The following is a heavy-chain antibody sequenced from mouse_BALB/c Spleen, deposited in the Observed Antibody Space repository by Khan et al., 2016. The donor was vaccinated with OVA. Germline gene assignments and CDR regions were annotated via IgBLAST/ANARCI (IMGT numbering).Heavy chain of an antibody. V-gene: IGHV2-2*02. Sequence: QVQLKQSGPGLVQPSQSLSITCTVSGFSLGNYSVHWVRQSPGKGLEWLGVIWSAGSTDYNAAFISRLTISKDNSRSQVFFKVNSLQPNDSAIYYCARRDYDYGRGALLAHWGQGTLVTVSS. J-gene: IGHJ3*01. CDR2: IWSAGST. CDR3: ARRDYDYGRGALLAH. D-gene: IGHD2-4*01. CDR1: GFSLGNYS.